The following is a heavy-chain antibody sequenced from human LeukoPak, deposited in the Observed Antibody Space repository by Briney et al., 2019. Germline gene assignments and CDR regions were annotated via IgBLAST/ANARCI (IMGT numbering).Heavy chain of an antibody. D-gene: IGHD3-22*01. CDR1: GGSISSSNW. Sequence: PSETLSLTCAVSGGSISSSNWWSWVRQPPGKGLEWIGEIYDSGSTNYNPSLKSRVTISVDKSKNQFSLQLSSVTAADTAVYYCAREYYYDTGGPIAAFDIWGQGTMVTVSS. CDR2: IYDSGST. V-gene: IGHV4-4*02. CDR3: AREYYYDTGGPIAAFDI. J-gene: IGHJ3*02.